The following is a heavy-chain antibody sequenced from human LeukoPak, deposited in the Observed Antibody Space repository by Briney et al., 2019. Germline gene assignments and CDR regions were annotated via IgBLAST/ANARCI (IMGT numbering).Heavy chain of an antibody. CDR2: IYQSGGI. D-gene: IGHD3-3*01. J-gene: IGHJ6*03. CDR3: ARMESPPEYYMDV. CDR1: DYSISSGYY. Sequence: SETLFLTCTVSDYSISSGYYWGWIRQPPGKGLEWIGSIYQSGGIYYNPSLKSRLTISVDTSKNQLSLKVTSVTAADTAVYYCARMESPPEYYMDVWGKGTTVTVSS. V-gene: IGHV4-38-2*02.